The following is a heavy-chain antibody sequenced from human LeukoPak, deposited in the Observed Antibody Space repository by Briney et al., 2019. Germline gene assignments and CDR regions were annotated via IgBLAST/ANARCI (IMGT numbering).Heavy chain of an antibody. D-gene: IGHD2/OR15-2a*01. CDR3: ATLGFSAAPSRWDFDS. J-gene: IGHJ4*02. CDR2: IRQDASAV. V-gene: IGHV3-7*05. Sequence: AGSLRLSCAASGFTFSNYYMSWVRQPPGKGLEWVANIRQDASAVFYVDCLKGRLTVSRDNTKNSLYLQMSSLRVEDTAVYYCATLGFSAAPSRWDFDSWGQGTLVTVSS. CDR1: GFTFSNYY.